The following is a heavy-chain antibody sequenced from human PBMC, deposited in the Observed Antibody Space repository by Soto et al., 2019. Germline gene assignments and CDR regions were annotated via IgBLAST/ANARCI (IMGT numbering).Heavy chain of an antibody. V-gene: IGHV1-3*05. CDR1: GYTFTSYA. Sequence: QVQLVQSGAEEKKPGASVKVSCKASGYTFTSYAMHWVRQAPGQRLEWMGWINAGNGNTKYSQKFQGRVTITRDTSASTAYMELSSLRSEDTAVYYCARETVTMVRGGPRWFDPWGQGTLVTVSS. CDR3: ARETVTMVRGGPRWFDP. D-gene: IGHD3-10*01. CDR2: INAGNGNT. J-gene: IGHJ5*02.